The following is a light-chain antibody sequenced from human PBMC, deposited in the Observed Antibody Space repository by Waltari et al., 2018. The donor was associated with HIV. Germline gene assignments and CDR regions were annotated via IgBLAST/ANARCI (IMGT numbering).Light chain of an antibody. Sequence: QSALTQPPSASGSPGQSVTISCTGTSSDIGGYNYASWYQQYPGKAPKVMIYEVNKRPSGVPDRFSGSKSGNTASLTVSGLQAEDEAYYYCSSYAGSNSWVFGGGTKLTVL. CDR1: SSDIGGYNY. J-gene: IGLJ3*02. CDR2: EVN. CDR3: SSYAGSNSWV. V-gene: IGLV2-8*01.